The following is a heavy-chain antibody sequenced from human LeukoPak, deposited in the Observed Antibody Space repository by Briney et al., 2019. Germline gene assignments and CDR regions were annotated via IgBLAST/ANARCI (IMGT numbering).Heavy chain of an antibody. V-gene: IGHV1-18*01. J-gene: IGHJ1*01. Sequence: ASVKVSCKASGYTFTSYGISWVRQAPGQGLEWMGWISAYNGNTNYAQKLQGRVTMTTDTSTSTAYVELRSLRSDDTAVYYCARDRGIVGATSLGEYFPHWGRGTLVTVSS. D-gene: IGHD1-26*01. CDR1: GYTFTSYG. CDR2: ISAYNGNT. CDR3: ARDRGIVGATSLGEYFPH.